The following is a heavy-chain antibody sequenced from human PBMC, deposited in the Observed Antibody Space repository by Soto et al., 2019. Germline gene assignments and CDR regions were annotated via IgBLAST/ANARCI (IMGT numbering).Heavy chain of an antibody. CDR1: GYTFTGYY. D-gene: IGHD6-13*01. V-gene: IGHV1-2*02. CDR2: INPNSGGT. Sequence: ASVKVSCKASGYTFTGYYMHWVRQAPGQGLEWMGWINPNSGGTNYAQKFQGRVTMTRDTSISTAYMELSRLRSDDTAAYYCARDLLHGIAAADYWGQGTLVTVSS. CDR3: ARDLLHGIAAADY. J-gene: IGHJ4*02.